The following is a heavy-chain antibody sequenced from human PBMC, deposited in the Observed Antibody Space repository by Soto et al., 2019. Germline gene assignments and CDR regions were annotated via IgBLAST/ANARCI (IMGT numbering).Heavy chain of an antibody. V-gene: IGHV3-33*01. CDR3: ARDTAWAMGRNYYRIGG. J-gene: IGHJ6*02. Sequence: QVQLVESGGGVVQPGRSLRLSCAASGFTFSSYGMHWVRQAPGKGLEWVAVIWYDGSNKYYADSVKGRFTISRDNSKNPAELEKNSPEAGDNAGYFCARDTAWAMGRNYYRIGGLGQGTKVTLSS. CDR1: GFTFSSYG. D-gene: IGHD3-10*01. CDR2: IWYDGSNK.